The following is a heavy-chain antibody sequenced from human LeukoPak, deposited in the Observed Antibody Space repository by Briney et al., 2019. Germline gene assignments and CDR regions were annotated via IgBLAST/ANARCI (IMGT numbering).Heavy chain of an antibody. J-gene: IGHJ5*02. Sequence: GASVKVSCKASGYTFTSYDINWVRQATGQGLEWMGWINPNRGNTGYAQKFQGRVTITRNTSISTAYMELSSLRSEDTAVYYCAISRYDFWSGYIAGWFDPWGQGTLVTVPS. CDR2: INPNRGNT. CDR1: GYTFTSYD. D-gene: IGHD3-3*01. CDR3: AISRYDFWSGYIAGWFDP. V-gene: IGHV1-8*03.